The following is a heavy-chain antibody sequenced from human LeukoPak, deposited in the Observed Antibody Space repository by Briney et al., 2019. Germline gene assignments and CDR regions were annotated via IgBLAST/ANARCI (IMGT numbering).Heavy chain of an antibody. J-gene: IGHJ4*02. CDR1: GFTFSSYW. Sequence: GGSLRLSCAASGFTFSSYWMHWVRQAPGKGLLWVSRINSDGSVTTYADSVKGRFTISRDNAKNTLYLQMNSLRAEDTAVYYCTRATGSFYGLGYWGQGTLVTVSS. V-gene: IGHV3-74*01. CDR2: INSDGSVT. CDR3: TRATGSFYGLGY. D-gene: IGHD1-26*01.